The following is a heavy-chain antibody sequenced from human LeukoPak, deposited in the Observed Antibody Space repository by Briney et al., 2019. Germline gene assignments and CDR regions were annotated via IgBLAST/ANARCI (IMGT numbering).Heavy chain of an antibody. CDR3: ARVVYSHYWPEGMDV. J-gene: IGHJ6*02. Sequence: ESGPGLVKPSETLSLTCTVSGDSISSYYWSWIRQPPGKGLEWIGYIYNSETTNYNPSLESRVTISEDTSKNQFSLMLTSVTAADKAVYYCARVVYSHYWPEGMDVWGQGTTVTVSS. CDR1: GDSISSYY. CDR2: IYNSETT. D-gene: IGHD4-11*01. V-gene: IGHV4-59*01.